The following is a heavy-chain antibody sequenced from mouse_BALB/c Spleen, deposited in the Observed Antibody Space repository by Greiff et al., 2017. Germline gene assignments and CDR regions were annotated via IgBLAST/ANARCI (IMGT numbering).Heavy chain of an antibody. Sequence: QVQLQQSGAELVRPGASVTLSCKASGYTFTDYEMHWVKQTPVHGLEWIGAIDPETGGTAYNQKFKGKATLTADKSSSTAYMELRSLTSEDSAVYYCTRFGYSWFAYWGQGTLVTVSA. CDR2: IDPETGGT. J-gene: IGHJ3*01. V-gene: IGHV1-15*01. D-gene: IGHD2-3*01. CDR3: TRFGYSWFAY. CDR1: GYTFTDYE.